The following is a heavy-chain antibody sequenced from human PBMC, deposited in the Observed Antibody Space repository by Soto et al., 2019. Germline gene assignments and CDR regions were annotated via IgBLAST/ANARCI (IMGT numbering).Heavy chain of an antibody. D-gene: IGHD5-12*01. CDR1: GGTFSSYA. V-gene: IGHV1-69*13. Sequence: ASVKVSCKASGGTFSSYAISWVRQAPGQGLEWMGGIIPIFGTANYAQKFQGRVTITADESTSTAYMELSSLRSEDTAVYYCARGSGPVAPLDYCGQGTPVTVSS. CDR2: IIPIFGTA. CDR3: ARGSGPVAPLDY. J-gene: IGHJ4*02.